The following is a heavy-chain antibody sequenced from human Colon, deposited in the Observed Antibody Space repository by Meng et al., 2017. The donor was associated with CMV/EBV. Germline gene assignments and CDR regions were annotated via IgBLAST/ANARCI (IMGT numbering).Heavy chain of an antibody. CDR2: ISSSSYI. Sequence: GESLKISCAASGFTFSSYSMNWVRQAPGKGLEWVSSISSSSYIYYADSVKGRFTISRDNAKNSLYLQMNSLRAEDTAVYYCASLYIRPLLWFGMPGYYGMDVWGQGTTVTVSS. CDR1: GFTFSSYS. D-gene: IGHD3-10*01. J-gene: IGHJ6*02. V-gene: IGHV3-21*01. CDR3: ASLYIRPLLWFGMPGYYGMDV.